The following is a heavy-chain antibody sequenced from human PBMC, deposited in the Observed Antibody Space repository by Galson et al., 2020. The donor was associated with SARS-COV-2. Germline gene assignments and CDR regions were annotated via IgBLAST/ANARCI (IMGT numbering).Heavy chain of an antibody. D-gene: IGHD3-3*01. J-gene: IGHJ6*03. CDR2: MNPNSGNT. CDR1: GYTFTSYD. Sequence: ASVKVSCKASGYTFTSYDINWVRQATGQGLEWMGWMNPNSGNTGYAQKFQGRVTMTRNTSISTAYMELSSLRSEDTAVYYCARGRGITIFGVVELNRYYMDVWGKGTTVTVSS. CDR3: ARGRGITIFGVVELNRYYMDV. V-gene: IGHV1-8*01.